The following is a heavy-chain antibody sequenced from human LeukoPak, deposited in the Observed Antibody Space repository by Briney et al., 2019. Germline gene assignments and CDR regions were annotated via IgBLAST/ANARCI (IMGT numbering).Heavy chain of an antibody. D-gene: IGHD2-2*01. CDR3: ARGETSSYDY. CDR2: ISSNGGST. CDR1: GFTFSTYA. V-gene: IGHV3-64*04. Sequence: PGGSLSLSCSASGFTFSTYAMYWVRQAPGKGLEYVSAISSNGGSTYYADSVKGRFTISRDNSKNTVYLQMNSLRAEDTAVYYRARGETSSYDYWGQGTLVTVSS. J-gene: IGHJ4*02.